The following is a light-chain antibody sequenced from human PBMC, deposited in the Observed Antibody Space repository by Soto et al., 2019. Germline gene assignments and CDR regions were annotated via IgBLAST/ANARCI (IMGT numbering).Light chain of an antibody. J-gene: IGLJ1*01. CDR1: SSDVGGYNY. Sequence: QSVLTQPPSASGSLGQSVSISCTGISSDVGGYNYVSWYQQYSGTAPKLMIYEVSKRPSGVPDRFSGSKSGNTASLTVTGLQAEDEADYYCSSDAGSNNFVFGTGTKVTLL. CDR2: EVS. V-gene: IGLV2-8*01. CDR3: SSDAGSNNFV.